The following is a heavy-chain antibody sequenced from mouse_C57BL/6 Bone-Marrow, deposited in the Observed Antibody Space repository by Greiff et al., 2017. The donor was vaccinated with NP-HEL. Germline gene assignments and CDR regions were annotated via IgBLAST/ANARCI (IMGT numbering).Heavy chain of an antibody. J-gene: IGHJ2*01. D-gene: IGHD2-2*01. CDR3: ARDWLFDY. Sequence: QVQLQQPGAELVMPGASVKLSCKASGYTFTSYWMHWVKQRPGQGLEWIGEIDPSDSYTNYNQKFKGKSTLTVDKSSSTAYMQLSSLTSEDSAVYYCARDWLFDYWGQGTTLTVSS. CDR1: GYTFTSYW. V-gene: IGHV1-69*01. CDR2: IDPSDSYT.